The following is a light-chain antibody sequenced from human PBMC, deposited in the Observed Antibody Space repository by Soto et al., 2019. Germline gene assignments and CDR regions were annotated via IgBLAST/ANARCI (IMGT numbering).Light chain of an antibody. V-gene: IGKV3-15*01. CDR2: VAS. J-gene: IGKJ1*01. Sequence: EIVMTQSPATLSVSPGERATLSCRASQSVSSNLAWYQQKPGQAPRLLIYVASTRATGIPARFSGSGSGTEFTLTISSLQSEDVAVYYCQQYNNWPPWTFGQGTKVEIK. CDR1: QSVSSN. CDR3: QQYNNWPPWT.